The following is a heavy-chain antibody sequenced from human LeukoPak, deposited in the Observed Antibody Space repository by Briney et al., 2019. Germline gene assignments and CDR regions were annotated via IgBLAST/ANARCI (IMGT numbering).Heavy chain of an antibody. D-gene: IGHD3-3*01. J-gene: IGHJ4*02. CDR1: GVSVSSSNSY. CDR3: ARGEKYDFGFDY. V-gene: IGHV4-39*07. CDR2: IYYSGST. Sequence: RTSETLSLTCTVSGVSVSSSNSYWGWIRQPPGKGLEWIGSIYYSGSTYYNPSLKSRVTISVDTSKNQFSLKLSSVTAADTAVYYCARGEKYDFGFDYWGQGTLVTVSS.